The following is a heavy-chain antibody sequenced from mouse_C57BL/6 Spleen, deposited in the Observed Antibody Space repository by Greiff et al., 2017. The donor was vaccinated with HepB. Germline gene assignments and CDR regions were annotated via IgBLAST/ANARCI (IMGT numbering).Heavy chain of an antibody. Sequence: VQLQQSGPVLVKPGASVKMSCKASGYTFTDYYMNWVKQSHGKSLEWIGVINPYNGGTSYNQKFKGKATLTVDKSSSTAYMELNSLTSEDSAVYYCARSLDYGPFAYWGQGTLVTVSA. V-gene: IGHV1-19*01. CDR2: INPYNGGT. CDR1: GYTFTDYY. CDR3: ARSLDYGPFAY. D-gene: IGHD2-4*01. J-gene: IGHJ3*01.